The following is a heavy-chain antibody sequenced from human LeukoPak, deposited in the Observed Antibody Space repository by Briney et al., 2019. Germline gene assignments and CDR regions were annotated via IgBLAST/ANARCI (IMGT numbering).Heavy chain of an antibody. J-gene: IGHJ5*02. Sequence: SVKVSCKASGYTFSSYGISWVRQAPGQGLEWMGRIIPIFGTANYAQKFQGRVTITTDESTSTAYMELSSLRSEDTAVYYCARDVGGIAARPPNWFDPWGQGTLVTVSS. CDR1: GYTFSSYG. CDR3: ARDVGGIAARPPNWFDP. D-gene: IGHD6-6*01. V-gene: IGHV1-69*05. CDR2: IIPIFGTA.